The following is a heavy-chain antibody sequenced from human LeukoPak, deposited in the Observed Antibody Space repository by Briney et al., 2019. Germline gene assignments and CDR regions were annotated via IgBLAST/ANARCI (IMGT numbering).Heavy chain of an antibody. CDR1: GFTFSSCS. V-gene: IGHV3-21*01. J-gene: IGHJ4*02. D-gene: IGHD2-2*01. CDR3: ARDTVVPAAFDY. Sequence: GGSLRLSCAASGFTFSSCSMNWVRQAPGKGLEWVSSISSSSSYIYYADSVKGRFTISRDNAKNSLYLQMNSLRAEDTAVYYCARDTVVPAAFDYWGQGTLVTVSS. CDR2: ISSSSSYI.